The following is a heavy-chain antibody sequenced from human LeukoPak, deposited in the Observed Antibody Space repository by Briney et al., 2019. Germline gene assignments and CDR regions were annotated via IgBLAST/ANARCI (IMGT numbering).Heavy chain of an antibody. Sequence: SETLSLTCSVSGGSIRSYFWNWIRQSPGRGLEWIGYFYYGGSNKYNPSLKSRVTISVDTSKNQFSLKLSSVTAADTAVYYCARHHTAMGYTVRYYYYYGMDVWGQGTTVTVSS. V-gene: IGHV4-59*08. J-gene: IGHJ6*02. CDR2: FYYGGSN. D-gene: IGHD5-18*01. CDR1: GGSIRSYF. CDR3: ARHHTAMGYTVRYYYYYGMDV.